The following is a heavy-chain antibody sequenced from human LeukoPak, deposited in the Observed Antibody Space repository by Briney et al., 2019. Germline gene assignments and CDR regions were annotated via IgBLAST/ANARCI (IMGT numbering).Heavy chain of an antibody. Sequence: TSETLSLTCSVSGGSISSGDYYWSWFRQPPGKGLEWIGYIHCSGSAYYNPSLKSRLAISVDTSKNQFSLKLSSVTAADTAVYYCARERRPTYYDFWSGYYIWGQGTLVTVSS. CDR1: GGSISSGDYY. J-gene: IGHJ4*02. D-gene: IGHD3-3*01. CDR2: IHCSGSA. V-gene: IGHV4-30-4*01. CDR3: ARERRPTYYDFWSGYYI.